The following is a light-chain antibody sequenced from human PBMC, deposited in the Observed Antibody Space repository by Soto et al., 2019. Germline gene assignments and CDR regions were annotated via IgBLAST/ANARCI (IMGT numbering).Light chain of an antibody. CDR2: ATC. V-gene: IGKV3-20*01. CDR3: QQDGSSRT. J-gene: IGKJ1*01. Sequence: EIVLTQSPGTLSLSPGESATLSCRASLCLSSIDLAWYQQKPGQAPSLLIYATCSRATGIPGRFSGSGSGTDFSLTISRLAPDDFAVYYCQQDGSSRTFGQGTKVDIK. CDR1: LCLSSID.